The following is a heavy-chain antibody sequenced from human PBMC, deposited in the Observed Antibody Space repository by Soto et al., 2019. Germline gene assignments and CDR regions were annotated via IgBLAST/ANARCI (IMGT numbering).Heavy chain of an antibody. CDR2: INSDGSIT. V-gene: IGHV3-74*01. J-gene: IGHJ4*02. CDR1: GFTFSSYW. CDR3: ARGGSSYYYDSSGHRAKLDY. D-gene: IGHD3-22*01. Sequence: GGSLRRSCAASGFTFSSYWMHWVRQVPGKGLVWVSRINSDGSITSYADSVKGRFTISRDNAKNTLYLQMNSLRGEDTAVFYCARGGSSYYYDSSGHRAKLDYWGQGTLVTVSS.